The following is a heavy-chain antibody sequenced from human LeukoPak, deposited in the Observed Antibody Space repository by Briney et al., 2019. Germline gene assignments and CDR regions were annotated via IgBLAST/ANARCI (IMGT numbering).Heavy chain of an antibody. J-gene: IGHJ4*02. V-gene: IGHV3-74*01. CDR2: INSDGSST. CDR3: ARVSLAVAGYDY. CDR1: GFTFSSYW. D-gene: IGHD6-19*01. Sequence: GGSLRLSCAASGFTFSSYWMHWARQAPGKGLVWVSRINSDGSSTSYADSVKGRFTISRDNAKNTLYLQMNSLRAEDTAVYYCARVSLAVAGYDYWGQGTLVTVSS.